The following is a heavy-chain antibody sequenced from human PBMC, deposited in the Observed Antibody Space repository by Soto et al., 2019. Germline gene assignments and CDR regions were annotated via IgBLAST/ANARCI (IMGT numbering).Heavy chain of an antibody. V-gene: IGHV4-59*01. J-gene: IGHJ6*02. D-gene: IGHD3-3*01. CDR3: ARSREYYGFWRGTRGLLDYGTDV. Sequence: SETLSLTCTVSGGSISSYYWSWIRQPPGKGLEWIGYIYYSGSTNYNPSLKSRVTISVDPSKNQFSLKLSSVTAADTAVYYCARSREYYGFWRGTRGLLDYGTDVWGQGTTVTVFS. CDR2: IYYSGST. CDR1: GGSISSYY.